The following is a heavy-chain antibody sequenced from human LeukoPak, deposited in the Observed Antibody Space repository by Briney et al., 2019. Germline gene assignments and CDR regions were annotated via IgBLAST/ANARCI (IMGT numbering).Heavy chain of an antibody. J-gene: IGHJ4*02. V-gene: IGHV3-74*01. CDR1: GFTFSSYW. D-gene: IGHD2-2*01. Sequence: GSLSLSCAASGFTFSSYWMHWVRQAPGKGLVWVSRINSDGSRTSYAASVKGRFTISRDNAKNTLYLQMNSLRAEDTAVYYCAKAAHRVVVPAATAHRRVVSDYWGQGTLVTVSS. CDR2: INSDGSRT. CDR3: AKAAHRVVVPAATAHRRVVSDY.